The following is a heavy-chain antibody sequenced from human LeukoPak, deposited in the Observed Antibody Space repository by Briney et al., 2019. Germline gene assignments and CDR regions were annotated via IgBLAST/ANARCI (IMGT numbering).Heavy chain of an antibody. CDR2: IIPIFGTA. CDR1: GGTFSSYA. CDR3: AYRSDDFWSGYYTGTDAFDI. D-gene: IGHD3-3*01. J-gene: IGHJ3*02. V-gene: IGHV1-69*01. Sequence: SSVKVSCKASGGTFSSYAISWVRQAPGQGLEWMGGIIPIFGTANCAQKFQGRVTITADESTSTAYMELSSLRSEDTAVYYCAYRSDDFWSGYYTGTDAFDIWGQGTMVTVSS.